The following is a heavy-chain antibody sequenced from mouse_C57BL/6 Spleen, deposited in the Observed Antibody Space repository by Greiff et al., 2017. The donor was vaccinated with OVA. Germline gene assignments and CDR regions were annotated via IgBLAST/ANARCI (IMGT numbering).Heavy chain of an antibody. J-gene: IGHJ2*01. CDR2: INPGSGGT. CDR3: ARSGYRDFDY. CDR1: GYAFTNYL. Sequence: VQLQQSGAELVRPGTSVKVSCKASGYAFTNYLIEWVEQRPGQGLEWIGVINPGSGGTNYNEKFKGKATLTADKSSSTAYMQLSSLTSEDSAVYFCARSGYRDFDYWGQGTTLTVSS. V-gene: IGHV1-54*01. D-gene: IGHD3-1*01.